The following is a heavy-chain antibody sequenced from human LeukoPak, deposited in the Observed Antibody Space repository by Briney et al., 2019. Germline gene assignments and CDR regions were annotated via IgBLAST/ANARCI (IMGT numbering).Heavy chain of an antibody. CDR3: ATQSGAATAAFDY. CDR1: GYTLTELS. V-gene: IGHV1-24*01. D-gene: IGHD2-15*01. CDR2: FDPEDGET. Sequence: ASVKVSCKVSGYTLTELSMHWVRQAPGRGLEWMGGFDPEDGETIYAQKFQGRVTMTEDTSTDTAYMELSSLRSEDTAVYYCATQSGAATAAFDYWGQGTLVTVSS. J-gene: IGHJ4*02.